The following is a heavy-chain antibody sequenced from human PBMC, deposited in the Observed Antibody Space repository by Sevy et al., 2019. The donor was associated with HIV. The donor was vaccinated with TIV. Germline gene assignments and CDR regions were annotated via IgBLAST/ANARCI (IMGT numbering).Heavy chain of an antibody. CDR3: ASEVGYCSGGSCYLPLDY. J-gene: IGHJ4*02. Sequence: GGSLRLSCAASGFTFSSYGMHWVRQAPGKGLEWVAVIWYDGSNKYYADSVKGRFTISRDNSKNTLYLQMNSVRAEDTAVYYCASEVGYCSGGSCYLPLDYWGQGTLVTVSS. CDR2: IWYDGSNK. D-gene: IGHD2-15*01. V-gene: IGHV3-33*01. CDR1: GFTFSSYG.